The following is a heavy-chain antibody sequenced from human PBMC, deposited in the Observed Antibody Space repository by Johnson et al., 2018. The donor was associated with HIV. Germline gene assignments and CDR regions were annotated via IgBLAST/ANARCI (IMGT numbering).Heavy chain of an antibody. CDR3: ARGRDYYDSSGGQDAFDI. Sequence: VQLVESGGGLVQPGGSLKLSCAASGFTFSGSAMHWVRQASGKGLEWVGRIRSKANSYATAYAASVKGRFTISRDDSKNTAYLQMNSLRAEDTALYYCARGRDYYDSSGGQDAFDIWGQGTMVTVSS. D-gene: IGHD3-22*01. CDR1: GFTFSGSA. CDR2: IRSKANSYAT. V-gene: IGHV3-73*02. J-gene: IGHJ3*02.